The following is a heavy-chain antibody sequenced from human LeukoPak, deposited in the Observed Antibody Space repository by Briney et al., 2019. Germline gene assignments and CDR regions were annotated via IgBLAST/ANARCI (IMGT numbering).Heavy chain of an antibody. J-gene: IGHJ4*02. CDR2: IYYSGST. Sequence: SQTPSLTWTVSGGSISSGGYYWSWIRQHPGKGLEWIGYIYYSGSTYYNPSLKSRVTISVDTSKNQFSLKLSSVTAADTAVYYCARALPFGGVNFDYWGQGTLVTVSS. V-gene: IGHV4-31*02. CDR3: ARALPFGGVNFDY. CDR1: GGSISSGGYY. D-gene: IGHD3-16*01.